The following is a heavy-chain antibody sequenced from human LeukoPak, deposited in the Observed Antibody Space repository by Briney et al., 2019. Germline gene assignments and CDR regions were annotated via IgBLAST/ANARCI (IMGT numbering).Heavy chain of an antibody. V-gene: IGHV4-39*01. CDR3: ARPSIDDAFDI. CDR2: IYYSGST. CDR1: GGSISSSRYY. D-gene: IGHD3-16*02. Sequence: SETLSLTCTVSGGSISSSRYYWGWIRQPPGKGLEWIGSIYYSGSTYYNPSLKSRVTISVDTSKNQFSLKLSSVTAADTAVYYCARPSIDDAFDIWGQGTMVTVSS. J-gene: IGHJ3*02.